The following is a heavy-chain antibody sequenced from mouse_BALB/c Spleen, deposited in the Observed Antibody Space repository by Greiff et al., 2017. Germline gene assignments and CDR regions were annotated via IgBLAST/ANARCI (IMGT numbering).Heavy chain of an antibody. J-gene: IGHJ2*01. D-gene: IGHD2-14*01. V-gene: IGHV3-2*02. CDR1: GYSITSDYA. CDR2: ISYSGST. CDR3: ARRGIGTTVYYFDY. Sequence: EVQLQQSGPGLVKPSQSLSLTCTVTGYSITSDYAWYWIRQFPGNKLEWMGYISYSGSTSYNPSLKSRISITRDTSKNQFFLQLNSVTTEDTATYNCARRGIGTTVYYFDYWGQGTTLTVSP.